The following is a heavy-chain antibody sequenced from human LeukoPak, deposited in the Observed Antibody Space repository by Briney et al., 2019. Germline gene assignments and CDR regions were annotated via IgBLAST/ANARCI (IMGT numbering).Heavy chain of an antibody. J-gene: IGHJ5*02. CDR2: IYTSGST. V-gene: IGHV4-61*02. Sequence: SQTLSLTCTVSGGSISSGRYDWGWLRQPAGRGLEWIGRIYTSGSTNYNPSLKSRVTISVDTSKNQFSLKLSSVTAADTAVYYCARAYDFWTNCFDPWGQGTLVTVSS. CDR3: ARAYDFWTNCFDP. D-gene: IGHD3-3*01. CDR1: GGSISSGRYD.